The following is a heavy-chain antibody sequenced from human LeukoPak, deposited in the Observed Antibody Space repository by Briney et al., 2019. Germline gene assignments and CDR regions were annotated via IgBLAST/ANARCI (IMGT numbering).Heavy chain of an antibody. D-gene: IGHD3-10*01. Sequence: PSETLSLTCTVSGGSISSSSYYWGWIRQPPGKGLEWIGSIYYSGSTYYNPSLKSRVTISVDTSKNQFSLKLSSVTAADTAVYYCARGTGYYGSGPGAFDIWGQGTMVTVSS. CDR2: IYYSGST. J-gene: IGHJ3*02. CDR1: GGSISSSSYY. V-gene: IGHV4-39*07. CDR3: ARGTGYYGSGPGAFDI.